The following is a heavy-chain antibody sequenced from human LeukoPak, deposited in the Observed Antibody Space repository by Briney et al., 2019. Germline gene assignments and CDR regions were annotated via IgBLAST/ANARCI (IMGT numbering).Heavy chain of an antibody. CDR3: AKGARSSSGYTTD. V-gene: IGHV3-21*04. J-gene: IGHJ4*02. D-gene: IGHD3-22*01. CDR2: ILSSGAYT. Sequence: GGSLRLSCAASGFIFKTYTMNWVRQAPGKGLEWVSSILSSGAYTFYADSLKGRFTISRDNAKNSLFLQMNSLKTEDTAFYYCAKGARSSSGYTTDWGQGILVTVSS. CDR1: GFIFKTYT.